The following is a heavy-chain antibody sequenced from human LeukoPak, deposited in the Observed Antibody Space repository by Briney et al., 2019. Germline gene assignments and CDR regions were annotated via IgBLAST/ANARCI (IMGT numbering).Heavy chain of an antibody. CDR2: IYSSGST. CDR3: ARDPDTYYYDNSGFDY. V-gene: IGHV4-61*02. D-gene: IGHD3-22*01. Sequence: NPSETLSLTCTVSGGSISSGSYFWSWIRQPAGKGLEWIGRIYSSGSTNYNPSLKSRVTISVDTSKNQFSLNLSSVTAADTAVYYCARDPDTYYYDNSGFDYWGQGTLVTVSS. J-gene: IGHJ4*02. CDR1: GGSISSGSYF.